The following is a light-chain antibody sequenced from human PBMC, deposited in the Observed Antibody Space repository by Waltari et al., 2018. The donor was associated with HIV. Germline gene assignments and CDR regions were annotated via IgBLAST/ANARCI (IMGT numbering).Light chain of an antibody. J-gene: IGKJ2*01. CDR3: HQYNNWPPYT. CDR2: GAS. V-gene: IGKV3-15*01. Sequence: IVLTQSPATLSLSPGERATLSCRASQSVSSYFAWYQQKPGQGPRLLIYGASTRATGIPARFSGSGSGTDFTLTISSLQSEDFAVYYCHQYNNWPPYTFGQGTKLEIK. CDR1: QSVSSY.